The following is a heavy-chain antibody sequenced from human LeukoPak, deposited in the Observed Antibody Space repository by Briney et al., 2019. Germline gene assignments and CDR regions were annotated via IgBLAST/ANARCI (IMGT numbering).Heavy chain of an antibody. CDR1: GGSISSYY. CDR3: AREGYCSSTSCLFGLDP. D-gene: IGHD2-2*01. CDR2: IYYSGST. V-gene: IGHV4-59*01. Sequence: SETLSLTCTVSGGSISSYYWSWIRQPPGKGLEWIGYIYYSGSTNYNPSLKSRVTISVDTSKNQFSLKLSSVTAAGTAVYYCAREGYCSSTSCLFGLDPWGQGTLVTVSS. J-gene: IGHJ5*02.